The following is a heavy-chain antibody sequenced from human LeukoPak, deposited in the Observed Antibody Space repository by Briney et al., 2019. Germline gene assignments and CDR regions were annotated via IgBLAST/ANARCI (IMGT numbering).Heavy chain of an antibody. CDR2: IIPIFGTA. Sequence: SVTVPCKASGGTFISYAISWVRQAPGQGLEWMGGIIPIFGTANYAQKFQGRVTITADKSTSTAYMELSSLRSEDTAVYYCASDLVGATTDYQHWGQGTLVTVSS. D-gene: IGHD1-26*01. V-gene: IGHV1-69*06. J-gene: IGHJ1*01. CDR3: ASDLVGATTDYQH. CDR1: GGTFISYA.